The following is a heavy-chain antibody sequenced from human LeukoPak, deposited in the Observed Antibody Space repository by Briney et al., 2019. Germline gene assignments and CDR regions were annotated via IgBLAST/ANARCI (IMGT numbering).Heavy chain of an antibody. CDR3: AKDPRIFPVRWFDP. D-gene: IGHD4-17*01. CDR2: ISARSTTI. J-gene: IGHJ5*02. Sequence: TAGSLRLSCAASGFTFSDYSMSWIRQAPGKGLEWVSYISARSTTIYYADSVRGRFTISRDNAKNSLYLQMNSLRAEDTAVYYCAKDPRIFPVRWFDPWGQGTLVTVSS. V-gene: IGHV3-11*01. CDR1: GFTFSDYS.